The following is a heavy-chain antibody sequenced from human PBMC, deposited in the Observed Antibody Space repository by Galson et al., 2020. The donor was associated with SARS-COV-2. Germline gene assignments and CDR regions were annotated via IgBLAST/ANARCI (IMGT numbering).Heavy chain of an antibody. CDR3: ARDHSAWFFDY. D-gene: IGHD6-19*01. CDR2: VDHSGST. V-gene: IGHV4-34*01. CDR1: GGSFSGYH. J-gene: IGHJ4*02. Sequence: SETLSLTCAVSGGSFSGYHWNWIRQPPGKGLEWIGEVDHSGSTKYNPSRKGRVTISVDTSKKQLSLKLSSVTAADTALYFCARDHSAWFFDYWGQGALVTVSS.